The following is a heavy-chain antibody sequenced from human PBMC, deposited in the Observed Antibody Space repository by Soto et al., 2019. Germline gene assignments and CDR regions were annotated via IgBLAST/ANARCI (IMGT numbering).Heavy chain of an antibody. CDR2: VYYSGTT. CDR1: GGSVSDKTYY. J-gene: IGHJ4*02. CDR3: ARTTAVPNTLRSRYFFDY. D-gene: IGHD4-17*01. Sequence: SETLSLTCSVSGGSVSDKTYYWSWIRQPPGKRLEWIGYVYYSGTTNYNPSLKGRVTISVDLSKNRFSLRLSSVTTADTALYYCARTTAVPNTLRSRYFFDYWGQGTLVTVPQ. V-gene: IGHV4-61*01.